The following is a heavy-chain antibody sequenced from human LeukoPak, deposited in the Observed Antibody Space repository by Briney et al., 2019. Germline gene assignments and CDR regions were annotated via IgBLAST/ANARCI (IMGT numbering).Heavy chain of an antibody. CDR1: GYTFTGYY. CDR3: ARELSITMVRGATYNWFDP. Sequence: ASVKVSCKASGYTFTGYYMYWVRQAPGQGLEWMGWINPNSGGTNYAQKFQGRVTMTRDTSISTAYMELSRLRSDDTAVCYCARELSITMVRGATYNWFDPWGQGTLVTVSS. D-gene: IGHD3-10*01. V-gene: IGHV1-2*02. J-gene: IGHJ5*02. CDR2: INPNSGGT.